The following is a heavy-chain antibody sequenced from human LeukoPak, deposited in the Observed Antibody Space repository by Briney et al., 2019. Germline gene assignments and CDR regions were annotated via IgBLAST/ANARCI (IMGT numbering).Heavy chain of an antibody. CDR3: ARDLTMVRGVIGSPFDY. J-gene: IGHJ4*02. D-gene: IGHD3-10*01. V-gene: IGHV1-18*01. Sequence: ASVKVSCKASGYTFTSYGISWVRQAPGQGLEWMGWISGYNGNTNYEQNFQGRVTMTIDTSASTAYMELRSLRSDDTAMYYCARDLTMVRGVIGSPFDYWGQGTLVTVSS. CDR2: ISGYNGNT. CDR1: GYTFTSYG.